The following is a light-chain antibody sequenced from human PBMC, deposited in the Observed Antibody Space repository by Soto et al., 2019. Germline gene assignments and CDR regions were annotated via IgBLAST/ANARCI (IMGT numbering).Light chain of an antibody. CDR3: QQYNNWPHT. V-gene: IGKV3-15*01. CDR2: GAS. CDR1: QSVSSN. J-gene: IGKJ4*01. Sequence: EIVMTQSPATLSVSPGERATLSCRASQSVSSNLAWYQQKPGQAPRLLIYGASTRATGIPARFSGSGSGTEFTLTISSLQSGDFAVYYCQQYNNWPHTFGGGTKVEIK.